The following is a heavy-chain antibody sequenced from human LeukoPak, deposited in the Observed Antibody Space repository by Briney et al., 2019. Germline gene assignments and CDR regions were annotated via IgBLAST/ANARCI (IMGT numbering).Heavy chain of an antibody. CDR1: GGSISSYY. Sequence: SETLSLTCTASGGSISSYYWSWIRQPPGKGLECIGYIYYSGSTNYNPSLKSRVTISVDTSKNQFSLKLSSVTAADTAVYYCARDRDSSGYYGSYAFDIWGQGTMVTVSS. CDR3: ARDRDSSGYYGSYAFDI. J-gene: IGHJ3*02. V-gene: IGHV4-59*01. CDR2: IYYSGST. D-gene: IGHD3-22*01.